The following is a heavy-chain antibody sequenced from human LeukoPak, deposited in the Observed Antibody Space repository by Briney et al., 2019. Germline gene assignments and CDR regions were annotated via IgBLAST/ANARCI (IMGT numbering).Heavy chain of an antibody. CDR2: IYYSGST. CDR3: AGPGVVVIATSFAFDI. CDR1: GGSISSSSYY. Sequence: SETLSLTCTVSGGSISSSSYYWGWIRQPPGKGLEWIGSIYYSGSTYYNPSLKSRVTISVDTSKTQFSLKLSSVTAADTAVYYCAGPGVVVIATSFAFDIWGQGTMVTVSS. D-gene: IGHD2-21*01. J-gene: IGHJ3*02. V-gene: IGHV4-39*01.